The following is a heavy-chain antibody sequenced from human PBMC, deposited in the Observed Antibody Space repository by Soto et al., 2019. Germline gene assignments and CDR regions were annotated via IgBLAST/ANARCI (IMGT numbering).Heavy chain of an antibody. J-gene: IGHJ4*02. D-gene: IGHD2-8*02. V-gene: IGHV4-34*01. CDR1: GGSFSGYY. Sequence: QVQLQQWGAGLLKPSETLSLTCAVYGGSFSGYYWTWIRQPPGTGLEWIGEINHSGSTNYNPFLKSRVTISVDTSKNQFSLKLTSVTAAGTAVYYCARDKITGLFDYWGQGTLVTVSS. CDR3: ARDKITGLFDY. CDR2: INHSGST.